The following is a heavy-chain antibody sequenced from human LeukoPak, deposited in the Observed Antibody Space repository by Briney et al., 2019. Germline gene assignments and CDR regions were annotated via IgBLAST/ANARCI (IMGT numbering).Heavy chain of an antibody. CDR2: IIPIFGTA. J-gene: IGHJ4*02. CDR3: AADDTYYYDSSGYPPFDY. CDR1: GGTFSSYA. Sequence: SVKVSCKASGGTFSSYAISWVRQAPGQGLEWMGGIIPIFGTANYAQKFQGRVTITADESTSTAYMELSSLRSEDTAVYYCAADDTYYYDSSGYPPFDYWGQGTLVTVSS. V-gene: IGHV1-69*13. D-gene: IGHD3-22*01.